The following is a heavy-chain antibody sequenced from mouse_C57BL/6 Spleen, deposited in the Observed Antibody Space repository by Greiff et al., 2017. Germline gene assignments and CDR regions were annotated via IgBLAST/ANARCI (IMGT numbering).Heavy chain of an antibody. CDR3: ARRDDNGSSPEYFDV. J-gene: IGHJ1*03. D-gene: IGHD1-1*01. Sequence: QVQLQQPGAELVMPGASVKLSCKASGYTFTSYWMHWVKQRPGQGLEWIGEIDPSDSYTNYNQKFKGKSTLTVDKSSSTAYMQLSSLTSEDSAVYYCARRDDNGSSPEYFDVWGTGTTVTVSS. CDR2: IDPSDSYT. V-gene: IGHV1-69*01. CDR1: GYTFTSYW.